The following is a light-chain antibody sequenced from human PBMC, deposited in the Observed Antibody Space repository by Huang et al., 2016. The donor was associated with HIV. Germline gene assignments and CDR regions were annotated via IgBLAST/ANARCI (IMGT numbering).Light chain of an antibody. CDR2: WAS. CDR3: HQYYDTPQT. Sequence: DIVVTQSPDSLALSLGGRAAINCTASQSVLKTSNNMNFLSWYQLKPGQPPKLLIYWASTRESGVPARFSGSGSGTHFTLTIASLQAEDVAVYYCHQYYDTPQTFGQGTKVEVK. CDR1: QSVLKTSNNMNF. J-gene: IGKJ1*01. V-gene: IGKV4-1*01.